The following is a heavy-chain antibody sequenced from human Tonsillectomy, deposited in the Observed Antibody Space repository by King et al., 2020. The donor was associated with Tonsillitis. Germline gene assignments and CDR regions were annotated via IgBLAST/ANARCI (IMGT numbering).Heavy chain of an antibody. Sequence: EVQLVESGGGLVKPGGSLRLSCAASGFTFHNAWMSWIRQAPGKGLEWVGRIKGKADGETTDYVAPVKGRFTISRDDSENTLYLQMNDLKAEDTAVYYCIGWFGSLLEGWSDPWGQGTLVTVSS. CDR1: GFTFHNAW. V-gene: IGHV3-15*01. D-gene: IGHD3-10*01. J-gene: IGHJ5*02. CDR3: IGWFGSLLEGWSDP. CDR2: IKGKADGETT.